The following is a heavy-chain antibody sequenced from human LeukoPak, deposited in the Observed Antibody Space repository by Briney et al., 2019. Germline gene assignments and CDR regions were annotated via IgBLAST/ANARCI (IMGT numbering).Heavy chain of an antibody. Sequence: PGGSLRLSCAASGFTFSSYAMSWVRQAPGKGLEWVSAISGSGSSTYYADSVKGRFTISRDNSKNTLYLQMNSLRAEDTAVYYCAKDWEVLLWFGESQRMGYWGQGTLVTVSS. CDR2: ISGSGSST. V-gene: IGHV3-23*01. J-gene: IGHJ4*02. CDR3: AKDWEVLLWFGESQRMGY. D-gene: IGHD3-10*01. CDR1: GFTFSSYA.